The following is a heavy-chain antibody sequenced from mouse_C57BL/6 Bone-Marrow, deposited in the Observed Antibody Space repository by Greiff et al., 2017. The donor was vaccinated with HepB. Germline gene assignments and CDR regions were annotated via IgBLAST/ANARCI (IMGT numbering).Heavy chain of an antibody. CDR2: SRNKANDYTT. D-gene: IGHD2-4*01. J-gene: IGHJ1*03. V-gene: IGHV7-1*01. CDR1: GFTFSDFY. Sequence: EVQLVESGGGLVQSGRSLRLSCATSGFTFSDFYMEWVRQAPGKGLEWIAASRNKANDYTTEYSASVKGRFIVSRDTSQSILYLQMNALRAEDTAIYYCARDARSTMITTSYWYFDVWGTGTTVTVSS. CDR3: ARDARSTMITTSYWYFDV.